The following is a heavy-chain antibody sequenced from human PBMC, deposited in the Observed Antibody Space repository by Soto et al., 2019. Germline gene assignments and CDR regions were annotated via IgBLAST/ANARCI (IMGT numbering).Heavy chain of an antibody. Sequence: QAQLEQSGGEVKKPGSSVKVSCKASRVAFSKFIVTWVRQAPGLGLEWVGGIIPIFGTANYAQQFQGRVTSTADEATSTSYMEVNNLRSEDTAVYYCAKVRYSSPMGYYYGMDVWGQGTPVTVSS. D-gene: IGHD6-19*01. V-gene: IGHV1-69*01. J-gene: IGHJ6*02. CDR3: AKVRYSSPMGYYYGMDV. CDR2: IIPIFGTA. CDR1: RVAFSKFI.